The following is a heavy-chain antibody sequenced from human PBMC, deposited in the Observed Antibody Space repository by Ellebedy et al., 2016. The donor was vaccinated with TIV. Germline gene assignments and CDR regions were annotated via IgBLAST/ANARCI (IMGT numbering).Heavy chain of an antibody. D-gene: IGHD1-26*01. CDR2: IRSSINSI. V-gene: IGHV3-48*02. J-gene: IGHJ4*02. CDR1: GFTFSNYW. CDR3: ARGGAGFDSMNRELSFDS. Sequence: GESLKISCAGSGFTFSNYWMIWVRQAPGKGLEWVAFIRSSINSISYADSVKGRFTISRDDAENSLYLQMNSLRDEDTALYYCARGGAGFDSMNRELSFDSWGQGTLVIVSS.